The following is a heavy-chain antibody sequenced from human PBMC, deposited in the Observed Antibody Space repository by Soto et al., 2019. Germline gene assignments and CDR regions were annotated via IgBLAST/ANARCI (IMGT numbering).Heavy chain of an antibody. J-gene: IGHJ6*02. CDR3: AKGELRDFWSGNYYGMDV. D-gene: IGHD3-3*01. CDR1: GFTFSSYG. CDR2: ISYDGSNK. Sequence: HPGGSLRLSCAASGFTFSSYGMHWVRQAPGKGLEWVAVISYDGSNKYYADSVKGRFTISRDNSKNTLYLQMNSLRAEDTAVYYCAKGELRDFWSGNYYGMDVWGQGTTVTVSS. V-gene: IGHV3-30*18.